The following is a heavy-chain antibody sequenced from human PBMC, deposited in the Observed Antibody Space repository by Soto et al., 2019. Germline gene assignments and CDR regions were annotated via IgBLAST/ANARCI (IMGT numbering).Heavy chain of an antibody. CDR3: AKELGRYYYGSGNSELSGMDV. D-gene: IGHD3-10*01. J-gene: IGHJ6*02. CDR1: GFTFSSYA. V-gene: IGHV3-23*01. CDR2: ISGSGGST. Sequence: LRLSCAASGFTFSSYAMSWVRQAPGKGLEWVSAISGSGGSTYYADSVKGRFTISRDNPQNTLYLQMNSLRAQATADYYFAKELGRYYYGSGNSELSGMDVWGQGTTVTVSS.